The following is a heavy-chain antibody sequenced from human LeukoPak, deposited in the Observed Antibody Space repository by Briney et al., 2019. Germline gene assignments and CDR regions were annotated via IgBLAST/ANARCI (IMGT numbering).Heavy chain of an antibody. CDR3: ATWRDYYGSGSQFDY. Sequence: GASVKVSCRVSGYTLTELSMHWVRQAPGKGLEWMGGFDPEDGETIYAQKFQGRVTMTEDTSTDTAYMELSSLRSEDTAVYYCATWRDYYGSGSQFDYWGQGTLVTVSS. CDR2: FDPEDGET. J-gene: IGHJ4*02. V-gene: IGHV1-24*01. CDR1: GYTLTELS. D-gene: IGHD3-10*01.